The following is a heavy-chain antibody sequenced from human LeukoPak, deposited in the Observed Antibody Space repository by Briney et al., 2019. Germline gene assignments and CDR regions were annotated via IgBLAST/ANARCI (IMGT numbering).Heavy chain of an antibody. CDR3: AKDGGLWVSAHWGDS. J-gene: IGHJ4*02. CDR1: GFTFSDYY. D-gene: IGHD7-27*01. Sequence: GGSLRLSCAASGFTFSDYYMTWIRQAPGKGLEWVSYISSSGNTIYYADSVRGRFTISRDNAKNSLYLQVNSLRAEDTAVYYCAKDGGLWVSAHWGDSWGRGTLVTVSS. CDR2: ISSSGNTI. V-gene: IGHV3-11*01.